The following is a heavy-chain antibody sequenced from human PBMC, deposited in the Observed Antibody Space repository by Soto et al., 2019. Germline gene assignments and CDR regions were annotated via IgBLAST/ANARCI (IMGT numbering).Heavy chain of an antibody. CDR2: ISWNSDST. Sequence: TGGSLRLSCAASGFTFDDSAMHWVRRAPGKGLEWVSGISWNSDSTDYADSVKGRFTISRDNAKNSLYLQMNSLRAEDTALYYCAKGADGSTWYYFDYWGQGTLVTVSS. CDR1: GFTFDDSA. J-gene: IGHJ4*02. CDR3: AKGADGSTWYYFDY. D-gene: IGHD6-13*01. V-gene: IGHV3-9*01.